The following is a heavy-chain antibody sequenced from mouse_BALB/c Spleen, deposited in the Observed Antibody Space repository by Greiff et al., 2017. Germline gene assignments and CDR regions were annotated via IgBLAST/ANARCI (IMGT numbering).Heavy chain of an antibody. Sequence: QVQLQQSGPELVKPGASVRISCKASGYTFTSYYIHWVKQRPGQGLEWIGWIYPGNVNTKYNEKFKGKATLTADKSSSTAYMQLSSLTSEDSAVYFCATHMVTFDYWGQGTTLTVSS. CDR3: ATHMVTFDY. CDR2: IYPGNVNT. J-gene: IGHJ2*01. V-gene: IGHV1S56*01. CDR1: GYTFTSYY. D-gene: IGHD2-2*01.